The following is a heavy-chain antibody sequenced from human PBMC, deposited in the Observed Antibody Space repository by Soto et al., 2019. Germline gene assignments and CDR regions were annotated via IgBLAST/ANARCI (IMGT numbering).Heavy chain of an antibody. CDR1: GGSISSSNW. V-gene: IGHV4-4*02. CDR2: IYHSGST. D-gene: IGHD6-13*01. Sequence: QVQLQESGPGLVKPSGTLSLTCAVSGGSISSSNWWSWVRQPPGKGLEWIGEIYHSGSTNYNPSLKSRVTISVDKSKNQLSLKLSSVPAADTAVYYCARSYSSSWYSYGMDVWGQGTTVTVSS. CDR3: ARSYSSSWYSYGMDV. J-gene: IGHJ6*02.